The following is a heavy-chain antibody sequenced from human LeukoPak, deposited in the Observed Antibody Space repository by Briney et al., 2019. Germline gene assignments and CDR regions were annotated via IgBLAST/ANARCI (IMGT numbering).Heavy chain of an antibody. CDR2: IYTSGST. Sequence: SETLSLTRTVSGGSISSYYWSWIRQPPGKGLEWIGYIYTSGSTNYNPSLKSRVTISVDTSKNQFSLKLSSVTAADTAVYYCARSSLVDDYWGQGTLVTVSS. CDR3: ARSSLVDDY. V-gene: IGHV4-4*09. D-gene: IGHD3-16*02. CDR1: GGSISSYY. J-gene: IGHJ4*02.